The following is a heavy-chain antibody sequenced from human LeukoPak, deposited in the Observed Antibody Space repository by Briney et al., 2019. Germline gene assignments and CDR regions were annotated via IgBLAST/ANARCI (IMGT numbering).Heavy chain of an antibody. CDR2: INHSGST. D-gene: IGHD1-26*01. CDR3: ARDYGRY. CDR1: GGSIRSSYYY. J-gene: IGHJ4*02. Sequence: SETLSLTCTVSGGSIRSSYYYWGWIRQPPGKGLEWIGEINHSGSTNYNPSLKSRVTISLDTSKNRFSLKLTSVTAADTAVYYCARDYGRYWGQGTLVTVSS. V-gene: IGHV4-39*07.